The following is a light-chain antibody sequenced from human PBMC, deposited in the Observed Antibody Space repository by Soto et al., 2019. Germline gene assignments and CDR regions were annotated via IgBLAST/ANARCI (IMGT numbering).Light chain of an antibody. CDR3: QQRSTWPLT. CDR2: DAS. V-gene: IGKV3-11*01. Sequence: EIVLTQSPSTLSLSPGERATLSCRASQSIGRYLAWYQQRPGQAPGLLMYDASSRATGIPARFSASGSGADFTLIISSLEAEDFAVYYCQQRSTWPLTFGGGTKVEI. CDR1: QSIGRY. J-gene: IGKJ4*01.